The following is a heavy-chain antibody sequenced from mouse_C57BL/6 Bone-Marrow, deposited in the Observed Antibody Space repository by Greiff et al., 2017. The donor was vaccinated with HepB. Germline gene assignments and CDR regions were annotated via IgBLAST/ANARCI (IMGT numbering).Heavy chain of an antibody. CDR3: VRQRLRYYFDY. Sequence: EVMLVESGGDLVKPGGSLKLSCAASGFSFNTYAMNWVRQAPGKGLEWVARIRSKSNNYATYYADSVKDRFTISRDDSESMLYLQMNNLKTEDTAMYYGVRQRLRYYFDYWGQGTTLTVSS. CDR1: GFSFNTYA. D-gene: IGHD1-1*01. V-gene: IGHV10-1*01. J-gene: IGHJ2*01. CDR2: IRSKSNNYAT.